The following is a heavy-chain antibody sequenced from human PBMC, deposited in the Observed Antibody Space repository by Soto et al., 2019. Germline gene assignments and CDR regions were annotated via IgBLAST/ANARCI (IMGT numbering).Heavy chain of an antibody. Sequence: GGSLRLSCAASGFTFDDYAMHWVRQAPGKGLEWVSGISWSSSTIDYADSVKGRFTISRDNAKNSLYLQMNSLRAEDTAVYYCARSKETTSPGWFDPWGQGTLVTVSS. V-gene: IGHV3-9*01. CDR2: ISWSSSTI. CDR1: GFTFDDYA. D-gene: IGHD1-7*01. J-gene: IGHJ5*02. CDR3: ARSKETTSPGWFDP.